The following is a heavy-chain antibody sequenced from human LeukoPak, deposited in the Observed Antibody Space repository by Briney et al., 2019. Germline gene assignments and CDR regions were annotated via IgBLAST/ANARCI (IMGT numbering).Heavy chain of an antibody. V-gene: IGHV1-2*02. CDR1: GYTFTGYY. CDR2: INPNSGGT. Sequence: ASVKVSCKASGYTFTGYYMHWVRQAPGQGLEWMGWINPNSGGTNYAQKFQGRVTMTRDTSISTAYMELSRLRSGDTAVYYCARDEGPFYYDSSGYYSDWGQGTLVTVSS. J-gene: IGHJ4*02. CDR3: ARDEGPFYYDSSGYYSD. D-gene: IGHD3-22*01.